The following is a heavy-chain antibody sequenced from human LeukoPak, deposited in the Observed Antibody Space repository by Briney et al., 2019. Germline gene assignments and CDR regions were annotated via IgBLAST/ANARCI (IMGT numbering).Heavy chain of an antibody. Sequence: PGGSLRLSCAASGFTFSSYSMNWVRQAPGKGLEWVSSISSSSSYIYYADSVKGRFTISRDNAKNSLYLQMNSLRAEDTAVYYCARAPQPPETSSRGGSPVEVDYYYYMDVWGKGTTVTVSS. CDR3: ARAPQPPETSSRGGSPVEVDYYYYMDV. CDR2: ISSSSSYI. J-gene: IGHJ6*03. V-gene: IGHV3-21*01. D-gene: IGHD1-26*01. CDR1: GFTFSSYS.